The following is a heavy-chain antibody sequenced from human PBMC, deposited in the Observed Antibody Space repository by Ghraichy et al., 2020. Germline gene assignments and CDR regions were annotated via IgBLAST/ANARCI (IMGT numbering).Heavy chain of an antibody. CDR3: AKDKNRMSYYYFDY. CDR2: ISWNSGSI. CDR1: GFTFDDYA. J-gene: IGHJ4*02. Sequence: SLNISCAASGFTFDDYAMHWVRQAPGKGLEWVSGISWNSGSIGYADSVKGRFTISRDNAKNSLYLQMNSLRAEDMALYYCAKDKNRMSYYYFDYWGQGTLVTVSS. V-gene: IGHV3-9*03. D-gene: IGHD1-26*01.